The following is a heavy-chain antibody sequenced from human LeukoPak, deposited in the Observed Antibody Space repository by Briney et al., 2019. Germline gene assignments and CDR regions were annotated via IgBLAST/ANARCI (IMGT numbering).Heavy chain of an antibody. CDR3: ARKDYGDYRTFDN. V-gene: IGHV4-61*02. CDR2: IYTSGDT. Sequence: PSETLSLTCTVSGGSISTGDYYWSWIRQPAGKELEWIGRIYTSGDTIYNSSLKSRVTISVDTSKNQFSLKLNSVTAADTAVYYCARKDYGDYRTFDNWGQGTMVTVSS. J-gene: IGHJ3*02. CDR1: GGSISTGDYY. D-gene: IGHD4-17*01.